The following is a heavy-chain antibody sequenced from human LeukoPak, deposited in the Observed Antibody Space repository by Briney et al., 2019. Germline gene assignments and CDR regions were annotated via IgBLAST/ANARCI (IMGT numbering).Heavy chain of an antibody. CDR3: ARDYYGDYIADY. V-gene: IGHV4-59*01. Sequence: SETLSLTCTVSGGSFSNYFWAWIRQPPGKGLEWIGYVSYSGATRYNPPHQSRVSMSLDTSRNHFYLNLTSVLAADTAVYYCARDYYGDYIADYWGQGTLVTVSS. J-gene: IGHJ4*02. CDR1: GGSFSNYF. D-gene: IGHD4-17*01. CDR2: VSYSGAT.